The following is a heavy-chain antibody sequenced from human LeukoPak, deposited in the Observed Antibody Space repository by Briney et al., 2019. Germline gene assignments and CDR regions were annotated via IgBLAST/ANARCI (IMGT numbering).Heavy chain of an antibody. J-gene: IGHJ5*02. CDR2: IRYDGSNK. Sequence: GGSLRLSCAASGFTFSNYAIHWVRQAPGKGLEWVAFIRYDGSNKYYVDSVKGRFTISRDNSKNTLYLQMNSLRAEDTAVYYCAKQRDFWSGYYTAWGQGTLVTVSS. D-gene: IGHD3-3*01. CDR1: GFTFSNYA. CDR3: AKQRDFWSGYYTA. V-gene: IGHV3-30*02.